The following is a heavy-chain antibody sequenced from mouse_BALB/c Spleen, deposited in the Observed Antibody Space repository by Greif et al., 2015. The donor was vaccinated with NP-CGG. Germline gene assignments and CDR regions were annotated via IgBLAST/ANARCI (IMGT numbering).Heavy chain of an antibody. D-gene: IGHD1-1*02. CDR3: ARSGGNYEGFAY. CDR2: IFPGSGNT. Sequence: QVQLQQSGPELVKPGASVKISCKASGYSFTSYYIHWVKQRPGQGLEWIGWIFPGSGNTKYNEKFKGKATLTADTSSSTAYMQLSSLTSEDSAVYFCARSGGNYEGFAYWGQGTLVTVSA. J-gene: IGHJ3*01. V-gene: IGHV1-66*01. CDR1: GYSFTSYY.